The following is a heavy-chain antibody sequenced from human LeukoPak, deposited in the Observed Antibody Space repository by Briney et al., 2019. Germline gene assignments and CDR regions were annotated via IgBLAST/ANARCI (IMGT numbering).Heavy chain of an antibody. J-gene: IGHJ5*02. V-gene: IGHV4-39*07. CDR3: ARVFSYPLRAPFDP. D-gene: IGHD3-3*01. CDR1: GASISTSRDY. CDR2: IYYIGDT. Sequence: SETLSLTCTVSGASISTSRDYWGWIRQPPGKGLEWIGSIYYIGDTYYNPSLKSRVTMSLDMSKNQFSLKLSSVTAADTAVYYCARVFSYPLRAPFDPWGQGTLVTVSS.